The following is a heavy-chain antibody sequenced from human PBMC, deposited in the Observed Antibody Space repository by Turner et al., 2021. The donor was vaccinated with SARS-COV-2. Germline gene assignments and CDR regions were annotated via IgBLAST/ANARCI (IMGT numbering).Heavy chain of an antibody. Sequence: QVQLVESGGGVVQPGRSLRLSCAASGFTFSSYGLHWVRQAPSKGLEWVAVIWFDGSNKYYADSVRGRFTISRDNSKNSLYLQMNSLRAEDTAVYYCARESTSWMGGMDVWGQGTTVTVSS. CDR2: IWFDGSNK. V-gene: IGHV3-33*01. CDR3: ARESTSWMGGMDV. CDR1: GFTFSSYG. D-gene: IGHD2-2*01. J-gene: IGHJ6*02.